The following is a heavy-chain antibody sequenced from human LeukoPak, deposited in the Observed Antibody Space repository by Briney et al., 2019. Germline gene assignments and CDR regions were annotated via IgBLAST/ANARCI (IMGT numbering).Heavy chain of an antibody. CDR3: ARVRYSSSWYPFYFDY. V-gene: IGHV4-34*01. D-gene: IGHD6-13*01. Sequence: SETLSLTCAVYGGSFSGYYWSWIRQPPGKGLEWIGEINHSGSTNYNPSLKSRVTISVDTFKNQFSLKLSSVTAADTAVYYCARVRYSSSWYPFYFDYWGQGTLVTVSS. J-gene: IGHJ4*02. CDR1: GGSFSGYY. CDR2: INHSGST.